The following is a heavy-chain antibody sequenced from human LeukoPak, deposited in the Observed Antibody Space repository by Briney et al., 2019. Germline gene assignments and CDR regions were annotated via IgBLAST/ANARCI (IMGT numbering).Heavy chain of an antibody. J-gene: IGHJ4*02. CDR2: INHSGSS. V-gene: IGHV4-34*01. Sequence: TSETLSLTCAVDGGSFSGYYWSWIRQPPGKGLEWIGEINHSGSSNYNPSLKSRVTISVDKSKNQFSLKLSSVTAADTAVYYCASRLAYGDYVFFDYWGQGTLVTVSS. CDR1: GGSFSGYY. CDR3: ASRLAYGDYVFFDY. D-gene: IGHD4-17*01.